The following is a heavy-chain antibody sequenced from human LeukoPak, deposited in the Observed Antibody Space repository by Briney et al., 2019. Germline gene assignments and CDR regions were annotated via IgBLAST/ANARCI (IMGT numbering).Heavy chain of an antibody. CDR3: AREPRYSDYDRVLDY. CDR1: GGTFNSYA. J-gene: IGHJ4*02. D-gene: IGHD5-12*01. Sequence: ASVKVSCKASGGTFNSYAISWVRRAPGQGLEWMGGITPIFGTAKYAQKFQGRVTITADELTSTAYMELNSLRSEDTAMYYCAREPRYSDYDRVLDYWGQGTLVTVSS. V-gene: IGHV1-69*13. CDR2: ITPIFGTA.